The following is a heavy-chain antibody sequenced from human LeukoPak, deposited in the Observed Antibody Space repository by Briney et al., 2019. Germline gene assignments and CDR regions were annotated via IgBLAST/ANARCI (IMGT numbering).Heavy chain of an antibody. J-gene: IGHJ6*04. CDR3: AREVGRVDV. V-gene: IGHV4-34*01. Sequence: SETLSLTCAVYGGSFNDYYWNWIRQPPGKGLEWIGEINLRGSTTYNPSLKSRVTISLDESKNQFSLKLSSVTAADTAVYYCAREVGRVDVWGEGTTVTISS. D-gene: IGHD2-15*01. CDR1: GGSFNDYY. CDR2: INLRGST.